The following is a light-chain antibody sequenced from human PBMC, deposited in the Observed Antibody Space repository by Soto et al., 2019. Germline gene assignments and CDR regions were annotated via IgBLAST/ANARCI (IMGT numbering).Light chain of an antibody. CDR3: QQDNNWLRDFT. CDR2: GAS. J-gene: IGKJ3*01. Sequence: EIVMTQSPATLSVSPGERATLSCRASQSVSSNLVWYQQKPGQAPRLLIYGASTRATGIPARFSGSGSGTEFTLTISSLQSEDFAVYYCQQDNNWLRDFTFGPGTKVDIK. V-gene: IGKV3-15*01. CDR1: QSVSSN.